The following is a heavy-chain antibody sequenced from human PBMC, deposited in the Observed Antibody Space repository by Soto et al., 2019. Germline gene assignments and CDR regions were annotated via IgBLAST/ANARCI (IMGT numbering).Heavy chain of an antibody. CDR2: INPSGGST. V-gene: IGHV1-46*01. J-gene: IGHJ6*02. D-gene: IGHD3-16*01. CDR3: ARDRDDSLSDYGMDV. CDR1: GYTFTSYY. Sequence: ASVKVSCKASGYTFTSYYMHWVRQAPGQGLEWMGVINPSGGSTSYAQKFQGRVTMTRDTSTSTVYMELSSLRSEDTAVYYCARDRDDSLSDYGMDVWGQGTTVTVSS.